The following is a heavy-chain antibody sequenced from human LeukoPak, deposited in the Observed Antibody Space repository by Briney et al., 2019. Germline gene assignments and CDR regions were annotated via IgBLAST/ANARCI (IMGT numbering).Heavy chain of an antibody. V-gene: IGHV4-34*01. D-gene: IGHD3-22*01. CDR3: ARDTYDSSGFSY. Sequence: PSETLSLTCAVYGGSFSGYHWSWIRQPPGKGLEWIGEINHSGSTNYNPSLKSRVTISVDTSKNQFSLKLSSVTAADTAVYYCARDTYDSSGFSYWGQGTLVTVSS. CDR2: INHSGST. CDR1: GGSFSGYH. J-gene: IGHJ4*02.